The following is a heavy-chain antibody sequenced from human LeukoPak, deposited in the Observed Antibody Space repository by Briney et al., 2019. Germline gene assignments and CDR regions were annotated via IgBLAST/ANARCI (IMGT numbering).Heavy chain of an antibody. CDR2: IYHSGSA. CDR3: VRDIYNSDWTALDY. D-gene: IGHD6-19*01. J-gene: IGHJ4*02. CDR1: GYSISSGYY. Sequence: SETLSLTCVVSGYSISSGYYWGWIRQPPGKGLEWIGNIYHSGSAYYNPSLKSRVTMSVDTSKNQFSLKLSSVTATDTAMYYCVRDIYNSDWTALDYWGQGTLVTVSS. V-gene: IGHV4-38-2*02.